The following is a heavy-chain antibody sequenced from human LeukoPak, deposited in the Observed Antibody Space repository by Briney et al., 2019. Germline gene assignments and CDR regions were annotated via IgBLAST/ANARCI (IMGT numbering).Heavy chain of an antibody. V-gene: IGHV3-49*03. CDR1: GFTFGDYA. D-gene: IGHD6-6*01. Sequence: PGGSLRLSCTASGFTFGDYAMSWIRQAPGKGLEWVGFIRSKAYGETADYAASVKGRFTISRDDSKAIAYLQMNSLRAEDTAVYYCAKEGIAARDFDYWGQGTLVTVSS. J-gene: IGHJ4*02. CDR3: AKEGIAARDFDY. CDR2: IRSKAYGETA.